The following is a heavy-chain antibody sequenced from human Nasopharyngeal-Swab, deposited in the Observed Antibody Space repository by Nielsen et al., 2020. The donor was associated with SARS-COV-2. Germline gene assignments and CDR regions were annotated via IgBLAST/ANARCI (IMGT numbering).Heavy chain of an antibody. Sequence: WIRQPPGKGLEWIGYTNYSGSTYYNPSLKSRVTISVDTSKNEFSLKLTSVTAADTAVFYCARFGVFDAFDIWGQGTMVTVSS. CDR3: ARFGVFDAFDI. J-gene: IGHJ3*02. CDR2: TNYSGST. D-gene: IGHD5/OR15-5a*01. V-gene: IGHV4-31*02.